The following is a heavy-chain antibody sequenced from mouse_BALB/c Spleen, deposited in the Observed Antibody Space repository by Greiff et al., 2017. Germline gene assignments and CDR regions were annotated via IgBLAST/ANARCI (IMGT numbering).Heavy chain of an antibody. CDR3: ARNELRRGFAD. CDR1: GFSLTSYG. J-gene: IGHJ3*01. Sequence: VQLQESGPGLVQPSQSLSITCKVSGFSLTSYGVHWVRQSPGKGLEWLGVIWSGGSTDYNAAFISRLSISKDNSKSQVFFKMNSLQADDTAIYYCARNELRRGFADWGQGTLVTVSA. CDR2: IWSGGST. D-gene: IGHD2-12*01. V-gene: IGHV2-4-1*01.